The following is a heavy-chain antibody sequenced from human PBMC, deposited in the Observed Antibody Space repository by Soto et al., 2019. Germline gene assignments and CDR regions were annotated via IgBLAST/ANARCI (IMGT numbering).Heavy chain of an antibody. D-gene: IGHD6-13*01. J-gene: IGHJ4*02. CDR1: GFTFSDSA. CDR3: ARDRRWAIDY. Sequence: GGSLRLSCTASGFTFSDSAMTWVRQAPGKGLEWVSVSSAAGRSTYHADSVRGRFTISRDNSRNTLYLRMTSLRDEDTAVYYCARDRRWAIDYWGQGTLVTVSS. V-gene: IGHV3-23*01. CDR2: SSAAGRST.